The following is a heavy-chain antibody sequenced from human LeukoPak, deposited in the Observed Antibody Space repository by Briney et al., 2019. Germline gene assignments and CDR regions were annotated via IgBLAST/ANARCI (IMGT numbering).Heavy chain of an antibody. J-gene: IGHJ4*02. Sequence: SETLSLTCTVSGGSISSYYWSWIRQPPGKGLEWIGYIHYSGSTNYNPSLKSRVTISVDTSKNQFSLKLSSVTAADTAVYYCARGYDFWSGYYLDYWGQGTLVTVSS. CDR1: GGSISSYY. D-gene: IGHD3-3*01. V-gene: IGHV4-59*12. CDR3: ARGYDFWSGYYLDY. CDR2: IHYSGST.